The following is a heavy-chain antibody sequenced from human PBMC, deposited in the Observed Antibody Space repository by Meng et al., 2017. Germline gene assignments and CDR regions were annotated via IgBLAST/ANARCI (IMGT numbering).Heavy chain of an antibody. V-gene: IGHV1-18*01. CDR3: ARGHPRNDYYDSSGYPDY. CDR2: ISAYNGNT. J-gene: IGHJ4*02. Sequence: QVQLVQLGAWVKKPGAPRKVSCKASGYTFTSYGISWVRQAPGQGLEWMGWISAYNGNTNYAQKLQGRVTMTTDTSTSTVYMELSSLRSEDTAVYYCARGHPRNDYYDSSGYPDYWGQGTLVTVSS. CDR1: GYTFTSYG. D-gene: IGHD3-22*01.